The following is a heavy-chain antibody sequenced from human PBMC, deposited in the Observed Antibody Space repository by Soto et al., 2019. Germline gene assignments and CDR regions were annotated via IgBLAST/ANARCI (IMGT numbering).Heavy chain of an antibody. CDR1: GFTFSSYG. Sequence: QVQLVESGGGVVQPGRSLRLSCAASGFTFSSYGMHWVRQAPGKGLEWVAVISYDGSNKYYAESVKGRFTISRDNSKNTLYLQLDSQSDQHTAVYYRAGGYTSGYPSNRLDPWGQGTLGTVSS. CDR2: ISYDGSNK. J-gene: IGHJ5*02. CDR3: AGGYTSGYPSNRLDP. D-gene: IGHD3-3*01. V-gene: IGHV3-30*03.